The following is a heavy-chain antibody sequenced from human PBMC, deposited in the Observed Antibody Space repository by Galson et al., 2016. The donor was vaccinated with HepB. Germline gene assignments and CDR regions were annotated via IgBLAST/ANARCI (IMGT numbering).Heavy chain of an antibody. CDR3: ARNYHYGSGSYIPYF. CDR1: GITFRTYD. Sequence: SLRLSCAASGITFRTYDMNWVRQAPGKGLEWVSYISSSGATIYYADSVKGRFTISRDNAKNTLFLQMNSLRAEDTAVYYCARNYHYGSGSYIPYFWGQGTRVTVST. D-gene: IGHD3-10*01. CDR2: ISSSGATI. V-gene: IGHV3-48*03. J-gene: IGHJ3*01.